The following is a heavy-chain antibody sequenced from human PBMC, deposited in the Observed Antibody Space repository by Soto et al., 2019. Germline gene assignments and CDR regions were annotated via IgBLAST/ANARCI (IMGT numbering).Heavy chain of an antibody. Sequence: QVQLQQSGPGLVKPSQTLSLTCAFSGDSVSNNNGAWNWIRQSPSRGLEWLGRTYYRSRWFNDYASSVQSRIIINPDTSKNQFSLQLNSVTPEDTAVYYCTRDRAEAGTYYYGMDVWGQGTTVTVSS. D-gene: IGHD6-19*01. J-gene: IGHJ6*02. CDR3: TRDRAEAGTYYYGMDV. CDR2: TYYRSRWFN. CDR1: GDSVSNNNGA. V-gene: IGHV6-1*01.